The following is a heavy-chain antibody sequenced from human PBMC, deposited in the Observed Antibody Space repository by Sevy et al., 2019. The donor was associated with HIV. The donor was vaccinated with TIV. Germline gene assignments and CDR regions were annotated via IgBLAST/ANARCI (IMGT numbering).Heavy chain of an antibody. Sequence: ASVKVSCKASGGTFSSYAISWVRQAPGQGLEWMGGIIPIFGTANYAQKFQGRVTITADKSTSTAYMELSSLRSEDTAVYYCARDEGDRKTDDAFDIWGQWTMVTVSS. CDR1: GGTFSSYA. CDR3: ARDEGDRKTDDAFDI. D-gene: IGHD2-21*02. V-gene: IGHV1-69*06. J-gene: IGHJ3*02. CDR2: IIPIFGTA.